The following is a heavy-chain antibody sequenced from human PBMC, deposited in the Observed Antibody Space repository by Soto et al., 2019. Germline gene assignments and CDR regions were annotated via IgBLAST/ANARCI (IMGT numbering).Heavy chain of an antibody. D-gene: IGHD3-9*01. Sequence: RASVKVSCKASGYTFTSYGISWVRQAPGQGLGWMGWISAYNGNTNYAQKLQGRVTMTTDTSTSTAYMELRSLRSDDTAVYYCARESLPNYNILTGYFANYYYYYMDVWGKGTTVTVSS. CDR2: ISAYNGNT. J-gene: IGHJ6*03. CDR1: GYTFTSYG. CDR3: ARESLPNYNILTGYFANYYYYYMDV. V-gene: IGHV1-18*01.